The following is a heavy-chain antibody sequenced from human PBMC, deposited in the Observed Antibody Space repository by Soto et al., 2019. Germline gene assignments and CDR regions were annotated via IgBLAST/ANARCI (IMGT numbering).Heavy chain of an antibody. CDR2: IKQDGSEK. V-gene: IGHV3-7*03. J-gene: IGHJ4*02. Sequence: PGGSLRLSCAASGFTLSSYWMSWVRQAPGKGLEWVANIKQDGSEKYYVDSVKGRFTISRDNAKNSLYLQMNSLRAEDTAVYYCARDRGGGSGSYSPNPLADWGQGTLVTVSS. CDR1: GFTLSSYW. CDR3: ARDRGGGSGSYSPNPLAD. D-gene: IGHD3-10*01.